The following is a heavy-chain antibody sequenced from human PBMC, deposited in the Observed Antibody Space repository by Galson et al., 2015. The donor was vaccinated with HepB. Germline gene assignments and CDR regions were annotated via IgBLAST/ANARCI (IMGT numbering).Heavy chain of an antibody. CDR3: ARVGRRGYSYRGDAFDI. D-gene: IGHD5-18*01. V-gene: IGHV1-8*01. CDR2: MNPNSGNT. J-gene: IGHJ3*02. Sequence: SVKVSCKAPGYTFTSYDINWVRQATGQGLEWMGWMNPNSGNTGYAQKFQGRVTMTRNTSISTAYMELSSLRSEDTAVYYCARVGRRGYSYRGDAFDIWGQGTMVTVSS. CDR1: GYTFTSYD.